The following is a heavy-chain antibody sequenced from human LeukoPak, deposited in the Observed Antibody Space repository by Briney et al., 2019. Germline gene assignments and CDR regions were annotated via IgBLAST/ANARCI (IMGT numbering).Heavy chain of an antibody. CDR1: GFTFSSYA. CDR2: ISGSGGST. V-gene: IGHV3-23*01. CDR3: AKSLPRYYYYGMDV. Sequence: GGSLRLSCAASGFTFSSYAMSWVRQAPGKGLEWVSAISGSGGSTYYADSVKGRFTISRDNSKNTLYLQMNNLRAEDTAVYYCAKSLPRYYYYGMDVWGQGTTVTVSS. J-gene: IGHJ6*02.